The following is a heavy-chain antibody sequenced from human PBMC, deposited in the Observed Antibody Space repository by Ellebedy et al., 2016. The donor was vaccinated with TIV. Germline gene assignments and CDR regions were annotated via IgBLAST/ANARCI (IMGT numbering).Heavy chain of an antibody. D-gene: IGHD3-16*01. CDR1: GGSFSTYA. V-gene: IGHV1-69*04. Sequence: AASVKVSCKASGGSFSTYAISWVRQAPGQGLEWMGRIMPILGLASYAQNFQGRVTITADNSTSTAYMELSSLRSEDAALYYCATDGGSAEVERRETLSYWGLGTLVTVSS. CDR2: IMPILGLA. J-gene: IGHJ4*02. CDR3: ATDGGSAEVERRETLSY.